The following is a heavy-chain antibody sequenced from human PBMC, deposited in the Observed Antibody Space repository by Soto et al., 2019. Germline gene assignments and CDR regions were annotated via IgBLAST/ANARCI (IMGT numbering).Heavy chain of an antibody. Sequence: SGTLSLTCAVYGGSFSGYYWSWIRQPPGKGLEWIGEINHSGSTNYNPSLKSRVTISVDTSKNQFSLKLSSVTAADTAVYYCARVVVQYYYYYMEVWGKGTTVPVSS. CDR3: ARVVVQYYYYYMEV. CDR2: INHSGST. V-gene: IGHV4-34*01. CDR1: GGSFSGYY. J-gene: IGHJ6*03. D-gene: IGHD1-1*01.